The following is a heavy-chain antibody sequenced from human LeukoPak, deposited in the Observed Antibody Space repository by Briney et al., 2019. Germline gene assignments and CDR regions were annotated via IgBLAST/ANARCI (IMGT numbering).Heavy chain of an antibody. CDR3: AKGMVRGAIIPYDY. CDR1: GFTFSSYG. D-gene: IGHD3-10*01. J-gene: IGHJ4*02. Sequence: GGSLRLSCAASGFTFSSYGMHWVRQAPGKGLEWVAVISYDGSNKYYADSVKGRFTISRDNSKNTLYLQMNSLRAEDTAVYYCAKGMVRGAIIPYDYWGQGTLVTVSS. V-gene: IGHV3-30*18. CDR2: ISYDGSNK.